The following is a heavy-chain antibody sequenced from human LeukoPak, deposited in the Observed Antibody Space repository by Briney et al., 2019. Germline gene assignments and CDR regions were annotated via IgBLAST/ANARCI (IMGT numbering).Heavy chain of an antibody. V-gene: IGHV3-23*01. Sequence: PGGSLRLSCAASGFTFSTYAMSWVRQAPGKGLEWVSGISGSGGSTYYAGSVKGRFTISRDNSKNTLYLQMGRLRAEDTAVYYCARDPNRSTYGMDVWGQGTTVTVSS. CDR3: ARDPNRSTYGMDV. J-gene: IGHJ6*02. CDR2: ISGSGGST. CDR1: GFTFSTYA. D-gene: IGHD2/OR15-2a*01.